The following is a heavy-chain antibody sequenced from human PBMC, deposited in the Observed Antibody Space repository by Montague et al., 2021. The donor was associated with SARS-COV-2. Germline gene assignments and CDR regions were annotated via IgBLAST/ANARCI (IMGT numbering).Heavy chain of an antibody. D-gene: IGHD6-6*01. V-gene: IGHV3-48*04. CDR3: AKDLVLRAARPDALDV. J-gene: IGHJ3*01. Sequence: LRLSCAASGSTFSSYSVNWVRQAPGKGLEWISYISSSTNIIYYADSVKGRFTISRDNARNSLYLQMNSLRVDDTAVYYCAKDLVLRAARPDALDVWGQGTVVTVSS. CDR2: ISSSTNII. CDR1: GSTFSSYS.